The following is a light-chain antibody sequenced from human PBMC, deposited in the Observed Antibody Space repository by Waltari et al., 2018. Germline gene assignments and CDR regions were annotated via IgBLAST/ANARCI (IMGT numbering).Light chain of an antibody. CDR2: ENT. Sequence: QSVLTQPPSVSAAPGQRVTISCSGGSSNIGNNYVSWYRQFPGTAPKLLIYENTERSSGIPGRFSGPKSGTSATLDITGLQAGDEADYYCGTWDSSLSGAVFGGGTHLTVL. CDR1: SSNIGNNY. J-gene: IGLJ7*01. CDR3: GTWDSSLSGAV. V-gene: IGLV1-51*02.